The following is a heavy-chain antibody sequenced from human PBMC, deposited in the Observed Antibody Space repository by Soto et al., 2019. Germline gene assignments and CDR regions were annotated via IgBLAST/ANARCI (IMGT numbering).Heavy chain of an antibody. D-gene: IGHD5-18*01. Sequence: QVQLVQSGAEVKKPGASVKVSCKASGYTFTSYGISWVRQAPGQGLEWMGWISAYNGNTNYAQKLQGRATMTTDTSTSTAYMELRSLRSDDTAVYYCSRLDVDTEHLSSAHYGMDVWGQGTTVTVSS. CDR3: SRLDVDTEHLSSAHYGMDV. CDR2: ISAYNGNT. CDR1: GYTFTSYG. V-gene: IGHV1-18*01. J-gene: IGHJ6*02.